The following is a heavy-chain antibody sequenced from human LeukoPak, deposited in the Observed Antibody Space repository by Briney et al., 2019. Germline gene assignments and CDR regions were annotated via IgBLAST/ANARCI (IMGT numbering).Heavy chain of an antibody. CDR3: ATARKLWFGELFSYLFDY. CDR2: FDPEDGET. Sequence: ASVKVSCKVSGYTLTELSMHWVRQAPGKGLEWMGGFDPEDGETIYAQKFQGRVTMTEDTSTDTAYMELGSLRSEDTAVYYCATARKLWFGELFSYLFDYWGQGTLVTVSS. CDR1: GYTLTELS. V-gene: IGHV1-24*01. D-gene: IGHD3-10*01. J-gene: IGHJ4*02.